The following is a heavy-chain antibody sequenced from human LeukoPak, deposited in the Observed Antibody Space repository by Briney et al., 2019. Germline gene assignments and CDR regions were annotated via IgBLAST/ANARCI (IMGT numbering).Heavy chain of an antibody. V-gene: IGHV3-21*01. CDR2: ISSSGAYI. CDR3: ARGVGNYRYYFDF. J-gene: IGHJ4*02. Sequence: GGSLRLSCAASGFTFSSYSMNWIRQAPGKGLEWVSSISSSGAYIYYADLVEGRFTISRDNGKNSLYLQMNSLRAEDTAVYYCARGVGNYRYYFDFWGQGTLVTVFS. CDR1: GFTFSSYS. D-gene: IGHD3-22*01.